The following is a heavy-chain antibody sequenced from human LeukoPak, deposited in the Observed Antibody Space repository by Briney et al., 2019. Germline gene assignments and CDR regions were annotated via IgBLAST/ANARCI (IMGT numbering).Heavy chain of an antibody. J-gene: IGHJ3*02. CDR2: IYPGDSDT. CDR3: ARPSSDYYAVDAFDI. CDR1: GYSFTSYW. V-gene: IGHV5-51*01. D-gene: IGHD3-10*01. Sequence: GESLKISCKGSGYSFTSYWIGWVRQMPGKGLEWMGIIYPGDSDTRYSPSFQGQVTISADKSISTACLQWSSLKASDTAMYYCARPSSDYYAVDAFDIWGQGTMVTVSS.